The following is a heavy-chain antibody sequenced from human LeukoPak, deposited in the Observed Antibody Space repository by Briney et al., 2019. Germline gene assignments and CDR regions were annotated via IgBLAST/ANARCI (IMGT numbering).Heavy chain of an antibody. Sequence: GGSLRLSCAASGFSFSQYWMHWVRQTPGEGLVWVARIKEDGTYTSYADSVKGRFTISRDNARNTVFLQMNSLRAEDTAVYYCARDFDMGITPGDDFDFWGQGTLVTVSS. CDR2: IKEDGTYT. CDR3: ARDFDMGITPGDDFDF. D-gene: IGHD3-9*01. V-gene: IGHV3-74*01. J-gene: IGHJ4*02. CDR1: GFSFSQYW.